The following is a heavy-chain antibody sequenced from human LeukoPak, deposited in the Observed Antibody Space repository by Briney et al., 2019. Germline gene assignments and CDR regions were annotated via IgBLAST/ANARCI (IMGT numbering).Heavy chain of an antibody. D-gene: IGHD2-15*01. CDR2: ISYDGSNK. V-gene: IGHV3-30*04. CDR1: GFTFSSYA. CDR3: ARDLSDIVVVVAATPKDDYYYGMDV. J-gene: IGHJ6*04. Sequence: GRSLRPSCAASGFTFSSYAMHWVRQAPGKGLEWVAVISYDGSNKYYADSVKGRFTISRDNSKNTLYLQMNSLRAEDTAVYYCARDLSDIVVVVAATPKDDYYYGMDVRGKGTTVTVSS.